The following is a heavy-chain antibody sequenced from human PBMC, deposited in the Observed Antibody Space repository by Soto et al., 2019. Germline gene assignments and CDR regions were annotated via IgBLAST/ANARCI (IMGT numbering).Heavy chain of an antibody. J-gene: IGHJ5*02. Sequence: SDTLFLTGAGYGGSVNGYYWNWIRQPPGNGLEWIGEINHTRGTHYNPHLKRRMTMLVDTSKNRFSLRLRSVTAADTTIYYCATRITVFGWLIHQYDPWGQGTQVTVSS. CDR2: INHTRGT. V-gene: IGHV4-34*10. CDR1: GGSVNGYY. D-gene: IGHD3-3*01. CDR3: ATRITVFGWLIHQYDP.